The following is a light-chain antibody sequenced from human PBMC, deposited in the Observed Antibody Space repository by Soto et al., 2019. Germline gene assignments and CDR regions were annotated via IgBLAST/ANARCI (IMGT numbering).Light chain of an antibody. J-gene: IGKJ3*01. CDR3: QQYGIPHRLT. V-gene: IGKV3-20*01. CDR1: QSVSSSY. Sequence: IVLTQSPGTLSLSPGERATLSCRASQSVSSSYLAWYQQRPGQAPRLLIYGASSRATGIPDRFSGSGSGTAFTLTISRLEPEDFAVYYCQQYGIPHRLTFCPGTKVDIK. CDR2: GAS.